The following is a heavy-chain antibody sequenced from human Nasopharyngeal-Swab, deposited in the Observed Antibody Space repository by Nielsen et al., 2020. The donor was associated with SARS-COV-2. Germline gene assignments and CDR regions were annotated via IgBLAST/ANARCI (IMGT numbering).Heavy chain of an antibody. V-gene: IGHV3-21*01. Sequence: GGSLRLSCAASAFTFSSYSMNWVRQAPGKGLEWVSSISSTGSYIYYAHSVKGRFTISRDNAKNSLYLQMNSLRAEDTAVYYCARAALDDFWSGYYYYYYYGMDVWGQGTTVTVSS. CDR2: ISSTGSYI. J-gene: IGHJ6*02. CDR3: ARAALDDFWSGYYYYYYYGMDV. D-gene: IGHD3-3*01. CDR1: AFTFSSYS.